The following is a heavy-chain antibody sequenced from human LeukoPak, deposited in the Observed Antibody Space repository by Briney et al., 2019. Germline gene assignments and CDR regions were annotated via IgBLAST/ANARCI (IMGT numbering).Heavy chain of an antibody. CDR3: ARLSITISNWFDP. J-gene: IGHJ5*02. D-gene: IGHD3-3*01. Sequence: PSETLSLTCAVSGYSINSGYYWGWIRPPPGKGLEWIGSIYHSGSTYYNPSLKSRVTISVDTSKNQFSLKLSSVTAADTAVYYCARLSITISNWFDPWGQGTLVTVSS. V-gene: IGHV4-38-2*01. CDR2: IYHSGST. CDR1: GYSINSGYY.